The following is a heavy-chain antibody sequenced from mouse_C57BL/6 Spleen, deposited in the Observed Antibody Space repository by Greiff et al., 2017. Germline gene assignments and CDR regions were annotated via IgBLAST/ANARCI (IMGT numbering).Heavy chain of an antibody. J-gene: IGHJ1*03. CDR1: GFTFSDYG. CDR2: ISNLAYSI. V-gene: IGHV5-15*01. Sequence: EVKLMESGGGLVQPGGSLKLSCAASGFTFSDYGMAWVRQAPRKGPEWVAFISNLAYSIYYADTVTGRFTISRENAKNTLYLEMSSLRSEDTAMYYCARQGTSLYVDVWGTGTTVTVSS. CDR3: ARQGTSLYVDV. D-gene: IGHD2-14*01.